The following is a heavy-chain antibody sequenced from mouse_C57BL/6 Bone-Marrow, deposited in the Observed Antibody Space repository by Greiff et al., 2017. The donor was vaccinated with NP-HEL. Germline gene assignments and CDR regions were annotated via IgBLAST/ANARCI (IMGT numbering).Heavy chain of an antibody. CDR1: GFTFSSYG. V-gene: IGHV5-6*01. Sequence: EVMLVESGGDLVKPGGSLKLSCAASGFTFSSYGMSWVRQTPDKRLEWVATISSGGSYTYYPDSVKGRFTISRDNAKNTLYLQMSSLKSEDTAMYYCARLPYYYGSSYSYFDVWGTGTTVTVSS. D-gene: IGHD1-1*01. J-gene: IGHJ1*03. CDR3: ARLPYYYGSSYSYFDV. CDR2: ISSGGSYT.